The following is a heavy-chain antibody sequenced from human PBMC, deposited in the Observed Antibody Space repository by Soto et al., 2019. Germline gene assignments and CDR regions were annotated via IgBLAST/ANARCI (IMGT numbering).Heavy chain of an antibody. V-gene: IGHV1-69*13. CDR2: IIPIFGTA. CDR3: ARDASSSGSNSFDP. D-gene: IGHD3-22*01. J-gene: IGHJ5*02. Sequence: SVKVSCKASGYTFTGYYMHWVRQAPGQGLEWMGGIIPIFGTANYAQKFQGRVTITADESTSTAYMELSSLRSEDTAVYYCARDASSSGSNSFDPWGQGTLVTVSS. CDR1: GYTFTGYY.